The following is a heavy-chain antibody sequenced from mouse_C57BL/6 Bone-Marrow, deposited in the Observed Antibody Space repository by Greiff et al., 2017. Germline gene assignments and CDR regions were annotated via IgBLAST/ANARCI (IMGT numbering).Heavy chain of an antibody. CDR1: GYSITSGYY. J-gene: IGHJ2*01. V-gene: IGHV3-6*01. Sequence: EVQLQESGPGLVKPSQSLSLTCSVTGYSITSGYYWNWIRQFPGNKLEWMGYISYDGSNNYNPSLKNRISITRDPSKNQFFLKLNSVTTEDTATYYCARVGITTVVGRDYWGQGTTLTVSS. CDR2: ISYDGSN. CDR3: ARVGITTVVGRDY. D-gene: IGHD1-1*01.